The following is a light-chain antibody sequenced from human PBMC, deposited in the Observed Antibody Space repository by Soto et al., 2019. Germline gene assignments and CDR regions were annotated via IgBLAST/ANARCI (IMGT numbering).Light chain of an antibody. V-gene: IGKV3-20*01. J-gene: IGKJ1*01. Sequence: EIVLTQSPGTLSLSPGERATLSCRASQSVSNNYLAWYQQKPGQAPRLLIYGASNRATDIPDRFSGSGSGTDFTLTISRLEPEDFAVYYCQQYGSSVTFGQGTKVEIK. CDR2: GAS. CDR1: QSVSNNY. CDR3: QQYGSSVT.